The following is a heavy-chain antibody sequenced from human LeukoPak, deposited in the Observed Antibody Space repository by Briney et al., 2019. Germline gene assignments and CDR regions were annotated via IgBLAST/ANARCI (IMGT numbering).Heavy chain of an antibody. CDR3: VREARGYHYTYFDY. Sequence: GGPLRLSCTVSGFTLCGHDMHWVRQTTGDGLEWVADVSAGDHAFYARSLKGRFTVSRDDAKNSLYLQMNSLRAGDTAVYYCVREARGYHYTYFDYWGQGSLVTVSS. CDR1: GFTLCGHD. V-gene: IGHV3-13*01. CDR2: VSAGDHA. J-gene: IGHJ4*02. D-gene: IGHD5-18*01.